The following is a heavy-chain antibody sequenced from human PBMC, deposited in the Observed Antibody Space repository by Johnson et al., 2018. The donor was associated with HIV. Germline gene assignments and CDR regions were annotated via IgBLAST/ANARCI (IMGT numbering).Heavy chain of an antibody. CDR2: ISWNSGRI. CDR1: GFSFDDYA. Sequence: VQLVESGGGLVQPGRSLRLSCAASGFSFDDYAMHWVRQAPGKGLEWVSGISWNSGRIGYADSVKGRFTISRDNAKNSLYLQMNSLRAEDTALYYCAGGGDWYVFDIWGQGTMVTVSS. V-gene: IGHV3-9*01. D-gene: IGHD2-21*02. CDR3: AGGGDWYVFDI. J-gene: IGHJ3*02.